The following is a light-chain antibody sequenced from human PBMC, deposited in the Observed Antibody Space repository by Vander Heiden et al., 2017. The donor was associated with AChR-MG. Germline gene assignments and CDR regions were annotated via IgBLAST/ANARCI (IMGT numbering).Light chain of an antibody. CDR3: QQRSIWPLT. CDR2: DTS. J-gene: IGKJ4*01. V-gene: IGKV3-11*01. Sequence: EIALTQSPATLSLSPGDRATLSCRASQSVSSSLAWYRQKPGQAPRLLIYDTSNRATGIPARFSGSGSGTDFTLTISSLEPEDSAVYYCQQRSIWPLTFGGGTKVEI. CDR1: QSVSSS.